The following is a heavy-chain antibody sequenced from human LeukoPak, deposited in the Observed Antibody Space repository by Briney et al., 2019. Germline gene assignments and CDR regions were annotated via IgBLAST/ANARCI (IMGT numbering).Heavy chain of an antibody. Sequence: ASVKVSCKVSGYTLTELSMHWVRQAPGKGLEWMGRFDPEDGETIYAQKFQGRVTLTADTSTDTAYVELSSLRSEDTAVYYCATEGKMVRGVYTDYWGQGTLVTVFS. J-gene: IGHJ4*02. D-gene: IGHD3-10*01. CDR1: GYTLTELS. V-gene: IGHV1-24*01. CDR3: ATEGKMVRGVYTDY. CDR2: FDPEDGET.